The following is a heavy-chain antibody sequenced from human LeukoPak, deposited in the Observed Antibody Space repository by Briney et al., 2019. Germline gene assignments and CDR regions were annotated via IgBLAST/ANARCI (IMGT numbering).Heavy chain of an antibody. J-gene: IGHJ5*02. D-gene: IGHD3-10*01. Sequence: SETLSLTCTVSGGSISSYYWSWIRQPPGKGLEWIGSIYYSGSTYYNPSLKSRVTISVDTSKNQFSLKLSSVTAADTAVYYCAGTLWFGESYLNWFDPWGQGTLVTVSS. V-gene: IGHV4-59*05. CDR2: IYYSGST. CDR1: GGSISSYY. CDR3: AGTLWFGESYLNWFDP.